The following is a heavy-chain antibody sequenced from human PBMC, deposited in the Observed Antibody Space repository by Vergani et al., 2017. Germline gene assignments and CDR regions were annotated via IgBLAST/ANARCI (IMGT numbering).Heavy chain of an antibody. CDR3: ARGGYSSSSLGNKSSWFDP. Sequence: QVQLVESGGGLVKPGGSLRLSCAASGFTFSSYAMHWVRQAPGKGLEWVAVISYDGSNKYYADSVKGRFTISRDNSKNTLYLQMNSLRAEDTAVYYCARGGYSSSSLGNKSSWFDPWGQGTLVTVSS. CDR2: ISYDGSNK. CDR1: GFTFSSYA. D-gene: IGHD6-6*01. J-gene: IGHJ5*02. V-gene: IGHV3-30-3*01.